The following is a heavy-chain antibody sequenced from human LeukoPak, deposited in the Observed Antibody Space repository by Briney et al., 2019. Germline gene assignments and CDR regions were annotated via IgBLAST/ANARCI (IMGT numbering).Heavy chain of an antibody. J-gene: IGHJ4*02. CDR3: ARDSSWYDREYFDY. D-gene: IGHD6-13*01. CDR2: INWNGGST. V-gene: IGHV3-20*04. Sequence: GGSLRLSCAASGFTFDDYGMSWVLQAPGKGLEWVSGINWNGGSTGYADSVKGRFTVSRDNAKNSLYLQMNSLRAEDTALYYCARDSSWYDREYFDYWGQGTLVTVSS. CDR1: GFTFDDYG.